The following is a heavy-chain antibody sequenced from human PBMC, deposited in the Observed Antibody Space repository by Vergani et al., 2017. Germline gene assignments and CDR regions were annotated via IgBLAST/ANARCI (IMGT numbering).Heavy chain of an antibody. CDR2: ISASGAPT. CDR1: GFIFSSYA. CDR3: ARAYGRYDWFDY. J-gene: IGHJ4*01. Sequence: EVQLLESGGGLVQPGGSLRLSCAASGFIFSSYAMSWVRQAPGKGLEWVSGISASGAPTYYADSVKGRVTISRDNSKNTLYLQMNSLRVEDTAVYYCARAYGRYDWFDYWGQRTLVTVSS. V-gene: IGHV3-23*01. D-gene: IGHD1-20*01.